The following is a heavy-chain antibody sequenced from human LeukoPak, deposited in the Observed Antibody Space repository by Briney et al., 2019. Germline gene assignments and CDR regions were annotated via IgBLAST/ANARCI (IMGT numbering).Heavy chain of an antibody. V-gene: IGHV1-2*06. D-gene: IGHD2-2*01. J-gene: IGHJ4*02. CDR1: GYTFTGYY. Sequence: GASVKVSCKASGYTFTGYYMHWVRQAPGQGLEWMGRINPNSGGTNYAQKFQGRVTMTRDTSISTAYMELSRLRSDDTAVYYCARGWGVVVPAPDYWGQGTLVTVSS. CDR2: INPNSGGT. CDR3: ARGWGVVVPAPDY.